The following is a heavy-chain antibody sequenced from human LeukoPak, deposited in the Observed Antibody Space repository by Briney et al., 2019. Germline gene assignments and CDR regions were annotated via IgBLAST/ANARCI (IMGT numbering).Heavy chain of an antibody. CDR2: IYHSGST. D-gene: IGHD3-3*01. CDR1: GGSISSGGYY. J-gene: IGHJ4*02. V-gene: IGHV4-30-2*01. Sequence: SQTLSLTCTVSGGSISSGGYYWSWIRQPPGKGLEWIGYIYHSGSTYYNPSLKSRVTISVDRSKNQFSLKLSSVTAADTAVYYCARDRGDYDFWSGYSRGYFDYWGQGTLVTVSS. CDR3: ARDRGDYDFWSGYSRGYFDY.